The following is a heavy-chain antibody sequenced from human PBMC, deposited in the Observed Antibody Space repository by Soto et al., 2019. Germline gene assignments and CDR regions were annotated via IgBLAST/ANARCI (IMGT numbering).Heavy chain of an antibody. Sequence: PGESLSISCHVSGYSFTTYVIGWVRQLPGKGLEWMGRIDPADSNTKYSPSFEGHITISVDKSIQTTYLHWSSLKASDTAMYYCARRIAAAGGYYYYAFDVWGQGTSVTVSS. CDR1: GYSFTTYV. D-gene: IGHD6-25*01. CDR3: ARRIAAAGGYYYYAFDV. J-gene: IGHJ6*02. CDR2: IDPADSNT. V-gene: IGHV5-10-1*01.